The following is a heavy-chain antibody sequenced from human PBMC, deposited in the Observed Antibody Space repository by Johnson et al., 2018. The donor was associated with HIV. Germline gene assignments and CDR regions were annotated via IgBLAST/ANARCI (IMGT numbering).Heavy chain of an antibody. CDR1: GFSFSNYA. CDR2: VSSDGSNK. Sequence: QVQLVESGGGVVQPGRSLRLSCAASGFSFSNYAMDWVRQAPGKGLEWVAVVSSDGSNKNYADSVKGRFTISRDNSKNTVYLQMNSLREDTAVYYCAKGRSMYYYDSSGWGGAFDIWGQGTMVTVSS. D-gene: IGHD3-22*01. V-gene: IGHV3-30*18. CDR3: AKGRSMYYYDSSGWGGAFDI. J-gene: IGHJ3*02.